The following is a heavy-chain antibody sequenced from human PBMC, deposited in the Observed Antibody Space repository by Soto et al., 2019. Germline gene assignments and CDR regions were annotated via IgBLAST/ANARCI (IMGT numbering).Heavy chain of an antibody. CDR3: AKDRRGGGNSGVYFDF. J-gene: IGHJ4*02. CDR1: GFKLSNYA. D-gene: IGHD3-10*01. CDR2: ISATGGGT. Sequence: GGSLRLSCAASGFKLSNYAMSWVRQAPGKGLEWVSLISATGGGTYYADSVKGRFTISRDNSHNTLYLQVHSLTAEDTAVYYCAKDRRGGGNSGVYFDFWAQGAQVTVSS. V-gene: IGHV3-23*01.